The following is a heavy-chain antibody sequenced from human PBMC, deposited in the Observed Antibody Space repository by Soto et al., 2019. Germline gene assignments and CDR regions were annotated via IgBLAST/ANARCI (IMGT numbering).Heavy chain of an antibody. Sequence: EVQLVESGGGLVQPGGSLRLSCAASGFTFSSYSMNWVRQAPGKGLEWVSYISSSSSTIYYADSVKGRFTISRDNAKNSLYLQMNSLRDEDTAVYYCARDHDHPSGYYLSYYYYGMDVWGQGTTVTVSS. CDR3: ARDHDHPSGYYLSYYYYGMDV. CDR2: ISSSSSTI. CDR1: GFTFSSYS. V-gene: IGHV3-48*02. J-gene: IGHJ6*02. D-gene: IGHD3-22*01.